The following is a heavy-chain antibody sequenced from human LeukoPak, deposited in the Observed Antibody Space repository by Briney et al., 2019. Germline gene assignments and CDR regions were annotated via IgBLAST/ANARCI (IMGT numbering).Heavy chain of an antibody. CDR1: GFTFSTYW. CDR2: INSDGSGR. Sequence: PGGSLRLSCAASGFTFSTYWMHWVHQAPGKGLVWVSQINSDGSGRSYADSVKGRFTISRDNAKNTLYLQINSLRVEDTAVYYCARVESRGQFGALDIWGQGTMVTVSS. V-gene: IGHV3-74*01. J-gene: IGHJ3*02. D-gene: IGHD1-1*01. CDR3: ARVESRGQFGALDI.